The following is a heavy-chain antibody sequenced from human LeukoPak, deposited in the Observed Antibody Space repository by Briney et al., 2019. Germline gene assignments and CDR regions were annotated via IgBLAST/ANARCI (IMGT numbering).Heavy chain of an antibody. CDR1: GFTVSNNY. CDR2: IYSGGST. J-gene: IGHJ4*02. V-gene: IGHV3-66*01. D-gene: IGHD6-19*01. Sequence: GGSLRLSCAASGFTVSNNYMSWVRQAPGKGLEWVSVIYSGGSTYYADSVKGRFTISRDNSKNTLYLQMNSLRAEDTAVYYCASWGSGWYYFDYWGQGTLVTVSS. CDR3: ASWGSGWYYFDY.